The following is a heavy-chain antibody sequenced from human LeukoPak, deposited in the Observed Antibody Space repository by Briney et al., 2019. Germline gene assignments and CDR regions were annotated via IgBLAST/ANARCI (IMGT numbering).Heavy chain of an antibody. CDR2: IYYTGST. CDR3: ARTNPWELKYYFDY. D-gene: IGHD1-7*01. J-gene: IGHJ4*02. V-gene: IGHV4-39*07. Sequence: SETLSLTCTVSGGSISTSSFYWGWIRQPPGEGLEWIGSIYYTGSTYHNPSLKSRVTISVDTSKNQFSLKLSSVTAADTAVYYCARTNPWELKYYFDYWGQGTLVTVSS. CDR1: GGSISTSSFY.